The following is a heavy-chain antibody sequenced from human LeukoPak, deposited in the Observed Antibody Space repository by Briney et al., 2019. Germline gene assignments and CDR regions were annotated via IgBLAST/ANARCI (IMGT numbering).Heavy chain of an antibody. V-gene: IGHV3-33*01. J-gene: IGHJ5*02. CDR2: IWYDGSNK. CDR3: ARDEDGYNYGFDP. Sequence: PGRSLRLSCAASGFTFSSYGMHWVRQAPGKGLEWVAVIWYDGSNKYYADSVKGRFTISRDNSKNTLYLQMNSLRAEDTAVYYCARDEDGYNYGFDPWGQGTLVTVSS. D-gene: IGHD5-24*01. CDR1: GFTFSSYG.